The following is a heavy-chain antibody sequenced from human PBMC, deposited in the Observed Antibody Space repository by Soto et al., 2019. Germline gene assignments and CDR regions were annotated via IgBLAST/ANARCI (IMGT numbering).Heavy chain of an antibody. CDR2: ISSYSDK. Sequence: QVQLVQSGGEVKKPGASVIVSCKASGYTFNSHGITWVRQAPGQGLEWMGYISSYSDKSYAQKLQGRVTMTTDTSTSTAYMELRSLRSDDTAMYYCARAVSYSVGARLDNWGQGTLVTVSS. V-gene: IGHV1-18*01. J-gene: IGHJ4*02. D-gene: IGHD1-26*01. CDR3: ARAVSYSVGARLDN. CDR1: GYTFNSHG.